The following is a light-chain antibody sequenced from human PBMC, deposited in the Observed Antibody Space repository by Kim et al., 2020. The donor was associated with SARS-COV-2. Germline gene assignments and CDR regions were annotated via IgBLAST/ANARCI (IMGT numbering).Light chain of an antibody. J-gene: IGLJ2*01. V-gene: IGLV2-8*01. CDR1: SSDIGGYNY. Sequence: QSALTQPPSASVSPGQSVTISCTGTSSDIGGYNYVSWYQQHPGKAPKVMIYEVNKRPSGVPDRFSGSKSGNTASLTVSGLQAEDEADYYCSSFAGSNKLFGGGTQLTVL. CDR3: SSFAGSNKL. CDR2: EVN.